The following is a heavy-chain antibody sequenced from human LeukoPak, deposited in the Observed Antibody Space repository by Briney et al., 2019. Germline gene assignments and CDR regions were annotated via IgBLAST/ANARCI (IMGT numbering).Heavy chain of an antibody. CDR2: ISNDGNNE. Sequence: GRSPRLSCAASGFTFSNYDIHWVRQAPGKGLEWVSVISNDGNNEYYADSVKGRFTISRDNSKNTLYLQVNSLRIEDTAVDFCTRGASGTADHWGQGTPVTVSS. J-gene: IGHJ4*02. D-gene: IGHD6-19*01. CDR3: TRGASGTADH. CDR1: GFTFSNYD. V-gene: IGHV3-30*03.